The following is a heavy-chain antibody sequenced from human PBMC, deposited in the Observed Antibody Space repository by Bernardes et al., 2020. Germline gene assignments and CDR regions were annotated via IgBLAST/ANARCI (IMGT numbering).Heavy chain of an antibody. J-gene: IGHJ5*02. D-gene: IGHD5-12*01. V-gene: IGHV3-23*01. Sequence: GGSLRLSCAASGFTFSSYAMSWVRQAPGKGLEWVSAISGSGGSTYYADSVKGRFTISRDNSKNTLYLQMNSLRAEDTAVYYCAKVVPKLEMATIPNWFDPWGQGTRVTVSS. CDR3: AKVVPKLEMATIPNWFDP. CDR2: ISGSGGST. CDR1: GFTFSSYA.